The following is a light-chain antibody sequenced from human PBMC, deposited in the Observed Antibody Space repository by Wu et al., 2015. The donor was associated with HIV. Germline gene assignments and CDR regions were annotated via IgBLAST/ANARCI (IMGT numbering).Light chain of an antibody. CDR3: QQHANWPLT. Sequence: EIVLTQSPGTLSLSPGERATLSCRASQSVTSNSLAWYQKKPGQAPRLLISGASSRATGIPDRFSGSGSGTDFTLTISTLQPEDFAVYYCQQHANWPLTFGQGTRLEIK. CDR2: GAS. CDR1: QSVTSNS. V-gene: IGKV3D-20*02. J-gene: IGKJ5*01.